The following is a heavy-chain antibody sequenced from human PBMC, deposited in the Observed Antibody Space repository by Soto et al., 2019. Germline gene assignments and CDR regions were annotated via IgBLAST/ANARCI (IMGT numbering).Heavy chain of an antibody. CDR3: ARGYVAGCHFGY. CDR2: IQNHGYST. V-gene: IGHV3-48*03. J-gene: IGHJ4*02. CDR1: GFTFSRDE. D-gene: IGHD1-20*01. Sequence: EVQLVESGGGLVQPGGSLRLSCEASGFTFSRDEMNWVRQAPGKGLEWIAYIQNHGYSTHYADSVKGRFTISRDNAKNTLYLQMSSLPAEDTAIYYCARGYVAGCHFGYWGQGVLVTVSS.